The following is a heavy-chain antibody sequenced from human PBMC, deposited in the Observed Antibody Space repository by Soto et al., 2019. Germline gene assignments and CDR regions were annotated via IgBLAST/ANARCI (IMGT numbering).Heavy chain of an antibody. Sequence: ASVTVSCKASGYTFTSYGISWVRQAPGQGLEWMGWISAYNGNTNYAQKLQGRVTMTTDTSTSTAYMELRSLRSDDTAVYYCARVPFAPNLHTMIVVVPDDYWGQGTLVTVSS. V-gene: IGHV1-18*01. CDR2: ISAYNGNT. CDR3: ARVPFAPNLHTMIVVVPDDY. CDR1: GYTFTSYG. D-gene: IGHD3-22*01. J-gene: IGHJ4*02.